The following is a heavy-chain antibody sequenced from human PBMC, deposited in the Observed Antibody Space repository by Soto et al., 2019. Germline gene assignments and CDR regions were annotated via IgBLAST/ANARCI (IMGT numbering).Heavy chain of an antibody. D-gene: IGHD6-13*01. V-gene: IGHV4-30-4*01. CDR3: ARDAPVYSSSSRGGMDV. CDR2: IYYSGST. CDR1: GGSISSGDYY. Sequence: SETLSLTCTVSGGSISSGDYYWSWIRQPPGKGLEWIGYIYYSGSTYYNPSLKSRVTISVDTSKNQFSLKLSSVTAADTAVYYCARDAPVYSSSSRGGMDVWGQGTTVTVSS. J-gene: IGHJ6*02.